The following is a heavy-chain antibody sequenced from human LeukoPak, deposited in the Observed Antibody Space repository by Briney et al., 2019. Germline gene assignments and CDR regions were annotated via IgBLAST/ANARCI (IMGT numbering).Heavy chain of an antibody. Sequence: ASVKVSCKASGYTFTSYDINWVRQATGQGLEWMGWMNPNSGNTGYAQKFQGRVTMTRNTSISTAYMELSSLRSEDTAVYYCARGRPSIVSSSWENWFDPWGQGTLVTVSS. J-gene: IGHJ5*02. CDR1: GYTFTSYD. CDR3: ARGRPSIVSSSWENWFDP. D-gene: IGHD6-13*01. V-gene: IGHV1-8*01. CDR2: MNPNSGNT.